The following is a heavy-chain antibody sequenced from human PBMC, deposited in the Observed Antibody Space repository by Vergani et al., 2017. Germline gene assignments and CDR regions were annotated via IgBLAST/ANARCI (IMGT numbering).Heavy chain of an antibody. J-gene: IGHJ4*02. CDR3: ARGITMVRVAYFDY. CDR2: IYYSGST. V-gene: IGHV4-59*01. D-gene: IGHD3-10*01. Sequence: QVQLQESGPGLVKPSETLSLTCTISGGSISSYYWSWIRQPPGKGLEWIGYIYYSGSTNYNPSLKSRVTISVDTSKNQFSLKLSSVTAADTAVYYCARGITMVRVAYFDYWGQGTLVTVSS. CDR1: GGSISSYY.